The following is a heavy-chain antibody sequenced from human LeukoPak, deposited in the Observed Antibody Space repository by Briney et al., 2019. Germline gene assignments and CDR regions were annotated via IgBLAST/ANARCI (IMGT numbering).Heavy chain of an antibody. J-gene: IGHJ6*02. D-gene: IGHD6-19*01. V-gene: IGHV3-11*04. Sequence: PGGSLRLSCAASGLTVSGNYMSWVRQAPGKGLEWVSYITNNGTTIYYADSVKGRFTISRDNAENSLYLQMNSLRAEDTAIYYCARDQWLAYYYHGMDVWGQGTTVTVSS. CDR2: ITNNGTTI. CDR3: ARDQWLAYYYHGMDV. CDR1: GLTVSGNY.